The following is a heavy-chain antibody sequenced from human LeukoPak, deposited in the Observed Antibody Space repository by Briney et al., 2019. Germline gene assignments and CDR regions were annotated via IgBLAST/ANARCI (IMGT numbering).Heavy chain of an antibody. D-gene: IGHD6-13*01. CDR2: INPNSGGT. J-gene: IGHJ3*02. CDR1: GYTFTGYN. CDR3: ARPTASQHDAFDI. V-gene: IGHV1-2*06. Sequence: ASLKVSCKASGYTFTGYNMHWVRQAPGQGLEWMGRINPNSGGTNYAQKFQGRVTMTRDTSISTAYMELSRLRSDDTAVYYCARPTASQHDAFDIWGQGTMVTVSS.